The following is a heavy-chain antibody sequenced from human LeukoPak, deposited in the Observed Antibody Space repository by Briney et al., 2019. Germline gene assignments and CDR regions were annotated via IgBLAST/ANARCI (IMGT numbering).Heavy chain of an antibody. CDR2: IYTSGST. Sequence: SQTLSLTCTVSGGSISSGSYYWSWIRQPAGKGLEWIGRIYTSGSTNYNPSLKSRVTISVDTSKNQFSLKLSSVTATDTAVYYCARDQGQRPFDYWGQGTLVTVSS. V-gene: IGHV4-61*02. CDR1: GGSISSGSYY. J-gene: IGHJ4*02. CDR3: ARDQGQRPFDY.